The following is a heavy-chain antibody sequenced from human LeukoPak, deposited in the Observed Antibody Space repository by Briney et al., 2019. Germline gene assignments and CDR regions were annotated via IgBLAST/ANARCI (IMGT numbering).Heavy chain of an antibody. J-gene: IGHJ3*02. V-gene: IGHV4-61*09. CDR1: GGSISIGSYN. CDR2: IYTMGSP. Sequence: PSQTLSLTCTVSGGSISIGSYNWTRIRRPAGRGLEWIGHIYTMGSPNYNPSLKSRVTISVDTSKTQFSLKLSSVTAADTAVYYCARDRDDFWNGYPGPLAAFDIWGQGTMVTVSS. D-gene: IGHD3-3*01. CDR3: ARDRDDFWNGYPGPLAAFDI.